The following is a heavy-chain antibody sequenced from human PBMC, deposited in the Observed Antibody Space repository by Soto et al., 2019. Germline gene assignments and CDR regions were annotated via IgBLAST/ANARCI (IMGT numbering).Heavy chain of an antibody. CDR2: ISSTSNTK. CDR3: ARAKYSENYRFYYYGLAV. CDR1: GFTFNTYA. V-gene: IGHV3-48*02. J-gene: IGHJ6*02. Sequence: PGGSLRLSCAASGFTFNTYAMSLVRQAPGKGLEWVSYISSTSNTKYYADSVKGRFTISRDNAKNSLYLQMNSLRDEDTAVYYCARAKYSENYRFYYYGLAVWAQGTTVTVSS. D-gene: IGHD1-26*01.